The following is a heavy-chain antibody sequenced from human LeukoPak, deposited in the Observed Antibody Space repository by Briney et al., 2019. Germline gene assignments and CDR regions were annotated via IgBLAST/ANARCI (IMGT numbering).Heavy chain of an antibody. CDR1: GFTFSSYA. Sequence: PGGSLRLSCAASGFTFSSYAMSWVRQAPGKGLEWVSAISGSGGSTYYADSVKGRFTISRDNSKNTLYLQMNSLRAEDTAVYYCAKDGGYCSSTSCYFSWDYHYYMDVWGKGTTVTVSS. D-gene: IGHD2-2*01. CDR3: AKDGGYCSSTSCYFSWDYHYYMDV. J-gene: IGHJ6*03. CDR2: ISGSGGST. V-gene: IGHV3-23*01.